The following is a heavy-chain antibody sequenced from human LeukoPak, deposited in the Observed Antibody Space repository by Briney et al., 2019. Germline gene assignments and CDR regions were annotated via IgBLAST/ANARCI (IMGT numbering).Heavy chain of an antibody. D-gene: IGHD1-26*01. J-gene: IGHJ5*02. CDR2: MNPNSGNT. V-gene: IGHV1-8*01. CDR3: AREMHIVGANYGWSDP. Sequence: ASVKVSCKASGYTFTSYDINWVRQATGQGLEWMGWMNPNSGNTGYAQKFQGRVTMTRNTSISTAYMELSSLRSDDTAVYYCAREMHIVGANYGWSDPWGQGTLVTVSS. CDR1: GYTFTSYD.